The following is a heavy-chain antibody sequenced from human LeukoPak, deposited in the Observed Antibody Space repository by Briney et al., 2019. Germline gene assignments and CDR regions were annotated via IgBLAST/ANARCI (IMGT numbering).Heavy chain of an antibody. CDR1: GYTFTGYY. V-gene: IGHV1-2*02. J-gene: IGHJ4*02. D-gene: IGHD3-22*01. CDR3: AREISDYSDY. CDR2: INANSGDT. Sequence: ASVKVSCKASGYTFTGYYMHWVRQAPGQGLEWMGWINANSGDTKYAQKFQGRVTMTRDTSISTAYMELGRLRSDDTAMYYCAREISDYSDYWGQGTLVTVSS.